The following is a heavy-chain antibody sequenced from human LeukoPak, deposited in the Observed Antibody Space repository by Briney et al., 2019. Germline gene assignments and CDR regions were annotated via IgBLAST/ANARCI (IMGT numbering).Heavy chain of an antibody. V-gene: IGHV3-7*01. Sequence: SGGSLRLSCAVSGFTFSDHWMTWVRQAPGKGLEWVADINQDGSEKYYVDSVEGRFTISRDSVKNSLYLQMTSVRADDTAMYYCVRDDYDFWSGYQRYFEFWGQGTLVTVSS. CDR3: VRDDYDFWSGYQRYFEF. CDR2: INQDGSEK. D-gene: IGHD3-3*01. CDR1: GFTFSDHW. J-gene: IGHJ4*02.